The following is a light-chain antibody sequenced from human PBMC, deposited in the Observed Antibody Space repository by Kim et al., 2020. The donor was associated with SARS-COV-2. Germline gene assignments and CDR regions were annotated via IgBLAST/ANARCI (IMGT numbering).Light chain of an antibody. CDR3: QAWDSSTWV. CDR2: QDS. CDR1: KLGDKY. Sequence: GSPGQTASRTCSGDKLGDKYACWYQQKPGQSPVLVIYQDSKRPSGIPERFSGSNSGNTATLTISGTQAMDEADYYCQAWDSSTWVFGGGTQLTVL. J-gene: IGLJ3*02. V-gene: IGLV3-1*01.